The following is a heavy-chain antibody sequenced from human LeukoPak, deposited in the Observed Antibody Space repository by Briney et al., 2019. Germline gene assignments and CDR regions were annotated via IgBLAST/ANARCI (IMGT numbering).Heavy chain of an antibody. V-gene: IGHV4-34*01. CDR3: ARGGLVVPAAIRYNWFDP. D-gene: IGHD2-2*01. CDR1: GGSFSGYY. Sequence: SETLSLTCAVYGGSFSGYYWSWIRQPPGKGLEWIGEINHSGSTNYNPSLKSRVTISVDTSKNQFPLKLSSVTAAATAVYYCARGGLVVPAAIRYNWFDPWGQGTLVTVSS. J-gene: IGHJ5*02. CDR2: INHSGST.